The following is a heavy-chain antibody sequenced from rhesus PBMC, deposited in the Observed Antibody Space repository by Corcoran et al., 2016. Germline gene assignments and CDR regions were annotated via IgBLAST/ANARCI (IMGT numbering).Heavy chain of an antibody. CDR1: GYSISSGYG. V-gene: IGHV4-127*01. D-gene: IGHD2-39*02. CDR3: SRDTGYCSGGVCYTFGY. Sequence: QVQLQESGPGLVKPSETLSLTCAVSGYSISSGYGWSWIRQPPGTGLEWIGYIGGSSGITNDNPYSKGRVTISKDTSKNQFSLKLSSVTAEDTAVYYCSRDTGYCSGGVCYTFGYWGQGVLVTVSS. CDR2: IGGSSGIT. J-gene: IGHJ4*01.